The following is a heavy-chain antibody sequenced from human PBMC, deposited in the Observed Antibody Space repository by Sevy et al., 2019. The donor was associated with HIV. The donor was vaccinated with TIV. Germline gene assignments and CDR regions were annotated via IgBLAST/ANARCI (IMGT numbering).Heavy chain of an antibody. CDR3: ARDLPPSATTVAHFDC. Sequence: GGSLRLSCAASGFTFSSYEMSWVRQAPGNGLEWVSYISNSGTTIYYSDSVKGRFTISRDNARNSLYLQMNSLRAEDTAIYYCARDLPPSATTVAHFDCSGQGTLVTVSS. J-gene: IGHJ4*02. V-gene: IGHV3-48*03. CDR1: GFTFSSYE. CDR2: ISNSGTTI. D-gene: IGHD4-17*01.